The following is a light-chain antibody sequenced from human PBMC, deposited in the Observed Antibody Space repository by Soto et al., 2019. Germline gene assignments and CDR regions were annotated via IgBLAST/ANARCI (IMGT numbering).Light chain of an antibody. J-gene: IGKJ4*01. CDR1: QSISRY. CDR2: AAS. Sequence: DIQMTQSPSSLSASVGDRVTITCQASQSISRYLNWYQHKPGKAPKLLINAASSLERGVPSRFSGGGSGTDFTFTISSLQPEDIATYYCQQYDNLLLTFGGGTKVDIK. CDR3: QQYDNLLLT. V-gene: IGKV1-33*01.